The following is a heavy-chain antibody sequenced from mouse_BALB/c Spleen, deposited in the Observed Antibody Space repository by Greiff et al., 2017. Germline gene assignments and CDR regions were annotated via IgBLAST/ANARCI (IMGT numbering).Heavy chain of an antibody. CDR3: ARGDYDGGDY. CDR2: ISSGGST. CDR1: GFTFSSYA. Sequence: EVQRVESGGGLVKPGGSLKLSCAASGFTFSSYAMSWVRQTPEKRLEWVASISSGGSTYYPDSVKGRFTISRDNARNILYLQMSSLRSEDTAMYYCARGDYDGGDYWGQGTSVTVSS. J-gene: IGHJ4*01. V-gene: IGHV5-6-5*01. D-gene: IGHD2-4*01.